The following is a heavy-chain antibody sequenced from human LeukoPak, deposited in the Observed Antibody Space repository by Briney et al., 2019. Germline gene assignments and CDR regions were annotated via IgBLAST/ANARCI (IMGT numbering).Heavy chain of an antibody. J-gene: IGHJ4*02. CDR1: GYTFTSYG. Sequence: GASVKVSCKASGYTFTSYGISWVRQAPGQGLEWMGWISAYNGNTNYAQKLQGRVTMTTDTSTSTAYMELRSLRSDDTAVYYCARDTAVAGLRTRGDYWGRGTLVTVSS. D-gene: IGHD6-19*01. CDR3: ARDTAVAGLRTRGDY. CDR2: ISAYNGNT. V-gene: IGHV1-18*01.